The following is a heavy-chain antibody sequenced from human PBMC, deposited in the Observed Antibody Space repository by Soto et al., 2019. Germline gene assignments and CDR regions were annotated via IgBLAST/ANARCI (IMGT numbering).Heavy chain of an antibody. CDR2: ISGSGGST. CDR1: GFTFSSYA. CDR3: AKSGQSVYDFLAVYYKGVDY. J-gene: IGHJ4*02. V-gene: IGHV3-23*01. Sequence: EVQLLESGGGLVQPGGSLRLSCAASGFTFSSYAMSWVRQAPGKGLEWVSAISGSGGSTYYADSVKGRFTISRDNSKTSLYRKINSLRAEDRAVYYCAKSGQSVYDFLAVYYKGVDYWGQGPRVTVSS. D-gene: IGHD3-9*01.